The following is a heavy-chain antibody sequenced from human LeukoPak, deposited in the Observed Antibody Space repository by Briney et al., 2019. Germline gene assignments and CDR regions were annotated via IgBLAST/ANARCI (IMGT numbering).Heavy chain of an antibody. CDR2: IKQDGSEK. J-gene: IGHJ5*02. CDR3: ARGLATGCDWFDP. D-gene: IGHD3-10*01. V-gene: IGHV3-7*01. CDR1: GFTFSSYW. Sequence: GGSLRLSCAASGFTFSSYWMSWVRQAPGKGLEWVANIKQDGSEKYYVDSVKGRFTISRDNAKNSLYLQVNNLRAEDTAVYYCARGLATGCDWFDPWGQGTLVTVSS.